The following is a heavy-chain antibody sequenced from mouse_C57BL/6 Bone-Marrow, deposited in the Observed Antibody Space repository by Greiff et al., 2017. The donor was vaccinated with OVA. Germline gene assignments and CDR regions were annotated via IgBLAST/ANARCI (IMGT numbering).Heavy chain of an antibody. J-gene: IGHJ2*01. CDR2: IDPSDSYT. Sequence: QVQLQQPGAELVMPGASVKLSCKASGYTFTSYWMHWVKQRPGQGLEWIGEIDPSDSYTNYNQKFKGKSTLTVDKSSSTAYMQLISLTSADFAVYYCARLLLFYFDYGGQGTTLTVSS. D-gene: IGHD2-3*01. V-gene: IGHV1-69*01. CDR1: GYTFTSYW. CDR3: ARLLLFYFDY.